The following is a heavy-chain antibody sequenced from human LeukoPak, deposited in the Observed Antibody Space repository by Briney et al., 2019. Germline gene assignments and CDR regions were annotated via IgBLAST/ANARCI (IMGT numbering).Heavy chain of an antibody. D-gene: IGHD3-3*01. V-gene: IGHV3-23*01. CDR3: ARDRQHYDFWSGYSDY. Sequence: AGGSLRLSCAVSGITLSNYGMSWVRQAPGKGLEWFAGISDSGGTTNYADSVKGRFTISRDNSKNTLYLQMNSLRAEDTAVYYCARDRQHYDFWSGYSDYWGQGTLVTVSS. CDR1: GITLSNYG. CDR2: ISDSGGTT. J-gene: IGHJ4*02.